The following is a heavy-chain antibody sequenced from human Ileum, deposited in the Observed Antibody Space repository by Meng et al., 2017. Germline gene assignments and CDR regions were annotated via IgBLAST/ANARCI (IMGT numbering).Heavy chain of an antibody. Sequence: EVDLLGAGGGLIQPGGSQRLSCAASGFIVSRTFMAWVRQAPGKGLEWVSIIHSGGNTYYADSVKGRFTISRDNSKNTVYLQMNSLRAEDTAIYYCASGHLDYWGQGTLVTVSS. CDR2: IHSGGNT. J-gene: IGHJ4*02. CDR3: ASGHLDY. CDR1: GFIVSRTF. V-gene: IGHV3-53*01.